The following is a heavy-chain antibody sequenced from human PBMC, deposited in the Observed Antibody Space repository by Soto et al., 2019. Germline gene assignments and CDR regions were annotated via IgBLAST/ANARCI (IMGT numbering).Heavy chain of an antibody. CDR1: GFTFSSYA. CDR2: ISGSGGST. CDR3: AKDLGYSGYEWVYYYYRMDV. Sequence: GGSLRLSCAASGFTFSSYAMSWVRQAPGKXLEWVSAISGSGGSTYYADSVKGRFTISRDNSKNTLYLQMNSLRAEDTAVYYCAKDLGYSGYEWVYYYYRMDVWGQGTTVTVSS. D-gene: IGHD5-12*01. V-gene: IGHV3-23*01. J-gene: IGHJ6*02.